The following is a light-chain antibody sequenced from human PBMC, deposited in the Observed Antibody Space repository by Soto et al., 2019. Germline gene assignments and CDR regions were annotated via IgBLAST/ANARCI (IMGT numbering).Light chain of an antibody. CDR2: GAS. V-gene: IGKV3-20*01. CDR1: QSVASDF. CDR3: QQYATSPLT. Sequence: EIILTQSPGTLSLSPGERATLSCRASQSVASDFLAWYQQKSGQAPRLLIHGASRRATGIPDRFSGTGSGTDFTLTINRLEPADFALYYCQQYATSPLTFGGGAKVEI. J-gene: IGKJ4*01.